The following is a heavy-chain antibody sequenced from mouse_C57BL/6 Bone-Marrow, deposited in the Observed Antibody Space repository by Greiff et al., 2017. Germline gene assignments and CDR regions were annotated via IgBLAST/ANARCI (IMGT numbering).Heavy chain of an antibody. J-gene: IGHJ1*03. V-gene: IGHV2-2*01. CDR1: GFSLTSYG. D-gene: IGHD2-4*01. Sequence: QVQLKQSGPGLVQPSQCLYISCTVSGFSLTSYGVHWVRQSPGKGLEWLGVICSGGSTDYNAAFISRLSISKDNYKSQVFFKMNSMQADDTAIYYCARKGGDYGGPSYWYFDVWGTGTTVTVSS. CDR2: ICSGGST. CDR3: ARKGGDYGGPSYWYFDV.